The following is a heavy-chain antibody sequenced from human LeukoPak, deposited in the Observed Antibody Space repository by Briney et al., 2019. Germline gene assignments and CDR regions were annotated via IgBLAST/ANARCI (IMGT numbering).Heavy chain of an antibody. CDR1: GFSFTTSG. CDR2: ISANDGNT. Sequence: ASVKVSCKASGFSFTTSGISWVRQVPGQGLEWMGWISANDGNTDYAQRLQGRVTMTTDTSTGTAYMEMRSLRFEDTAIYYCARGVGSAFDIWGQRTMVTVSS. J-gene: IGHJ3*02. V-gene: IGHV1-18*01. CDR3: ARGVGSAFDI. D-gene: IGHD2-15*01.